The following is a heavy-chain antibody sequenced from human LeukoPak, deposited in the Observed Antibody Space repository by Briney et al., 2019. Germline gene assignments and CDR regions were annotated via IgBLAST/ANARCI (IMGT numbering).Heavy chain of an antibody. CDR2: IWYDGSNK. Sequence: GGSLRLSCAASGFTFSSYSMHWVRQAPGKGLEWVAVIWYDGSNKYYADSVKGRFTISRDNAKNSLYLQMNSLRAEDTAVYYCARAVYDSSGFYYFDYWGQGTLVTVSS. D-gene: IGHD3-22*01. CDR1: GFTFSSYS. CDR3: ARAVYDSSGFYYFDY. J-gene: IGHJ4*02. V-gene: IGHV3-33*08.